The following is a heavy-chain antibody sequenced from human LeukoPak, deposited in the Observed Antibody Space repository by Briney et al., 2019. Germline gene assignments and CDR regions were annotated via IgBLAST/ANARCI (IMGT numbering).Heavy chain of an antibody. CDR2: INIDGSTT. CDR3: AGQVNLRSGSYPGY. V-gene: IGHV3-74*01. J-gene: IGHJ4*02. CDR1: GFTFSTYW. Sequence: GGSLTLSCAASGFTFSTYWIHWVGQPPGKGLVWVSRINIDGSTTTYADSVKGRFNISRGNAKNTLYLQMNRLRGEDTAVYSCAGQVNLRSGSYPGYWGQGTLVTVSS. D-gene: IGHD1-26*01.